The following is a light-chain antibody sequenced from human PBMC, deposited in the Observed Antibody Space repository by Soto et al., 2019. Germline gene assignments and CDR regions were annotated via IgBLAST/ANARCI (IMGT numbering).Light chain of an antibody. CDR3: QSYDSSLSGWV. J-gene: IGLJ3*02. CDR1: SSNIESNW. V-gene: IGLV1-40*01. CDR2: GNS. Sequence: QTVVTQAPSVSGTPGQRVTISCSGSSSNIESNWVYWYQQLPGTAPKLLIYGNSNRPSGVPDRFSGSKSGTSASLAITGLQAEDEADYYCQSYDSSLSGWVFGGGTKLTVL.